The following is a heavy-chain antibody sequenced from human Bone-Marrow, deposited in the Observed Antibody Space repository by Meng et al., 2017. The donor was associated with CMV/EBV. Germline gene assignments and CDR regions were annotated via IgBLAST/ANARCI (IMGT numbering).Heavy chain of an antibody. CDR1: GFTFSNYG. D-gene: IGHD3-3*01. Sequence: GGSLRLSCAASGFTFSNYGMHWVRQAPGKGREWVAFIRYDGSNKYYADSVKGRFTISRDNSKNTLYLQMNSLRAEDTAVYYCARDGGLPDAFDIWGQGTMVTVSS. V-gene: IGHV3-30*02. CDR2: IRYDGSNK. CDR3: ARDGGLPDAFDI. J-gene: IGHJ3*02.